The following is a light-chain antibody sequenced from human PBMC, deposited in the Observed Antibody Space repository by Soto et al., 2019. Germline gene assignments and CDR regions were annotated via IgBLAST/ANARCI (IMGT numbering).Light chain of an antibody. V-gene: IGKV3-11*01. CDR3: QQRSKWPIP. CDR1: ESISSY. J-gene: IGKJ5*01. CDR2: DAS. Sequence: EIVLTQSPATLSLSPGERGTLSCSASESISSYLAWYQQKPGQAPRLLIYDASNRATGIPARFSGSGSGTDFTLTISSLEPEDFAGYYCQQRSKWPIPFGQGTRLQIK.